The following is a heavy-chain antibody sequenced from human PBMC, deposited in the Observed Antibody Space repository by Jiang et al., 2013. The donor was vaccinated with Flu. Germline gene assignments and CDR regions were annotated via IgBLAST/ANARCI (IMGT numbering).Heavy chain of an antibody. D-gene: IGHD3-3*01. CDR2: IYHSGST. Sequence: GLVKPSETLSLTCTVSGYSISSGYYWGWIRQPPGKGLEWIGSIYHSGSTHYNPSLKSRVTISVDTSKNQFSLKLTSVTAADTAVYYCARWDFWSGYYTGFDYWGQGTLVTVSS. J-gene: IGHJ4*02. CDR1: GYSISSGYY. V-gene: IGHV4-38-2*02. CDR3: ARWDFWSGYYTGFDY.